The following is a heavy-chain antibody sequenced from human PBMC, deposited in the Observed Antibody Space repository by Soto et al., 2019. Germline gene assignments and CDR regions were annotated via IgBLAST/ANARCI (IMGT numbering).Heavy chain of an antibody. CDR3: AALDTAMVKTAGY. J-gene: IGHJ4*02. Sequence: EVQLVESGGGLVQPGGSLRLSCAASGYSISTYWMSWVRQAPGKGLEWVANVKQDGSEEYYGDSVKGRFTISRDNSKNSFYLQMNSLRGEDAAVYYCAALDTAMVKTAGYWGQGTLFTVSS. CDR2: VKQDGSEE. V-gene: IGHV3-7*01. D-gene: IGHD5-18*01. CDR1: GYSISTYW.